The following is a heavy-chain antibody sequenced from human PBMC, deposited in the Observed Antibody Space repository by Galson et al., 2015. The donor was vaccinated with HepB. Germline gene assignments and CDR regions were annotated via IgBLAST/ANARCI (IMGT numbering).Heavy chain of an antibody. D-gene: IGHD4-17*01. CDR1: GFSFNYFP. CDR2: ISYTGRYT. J-gene: IGHJ2*01. V-gene: IGHV3-30*04. Sequence: LRLSCAASGFSFNYFPMHWVRQAPGKGLEWVAVISYTGRYTNYADFGKGRFTISRDNSKNALYLQMNSLRVEDTALYYCVRPRGAGAGDYQNWYFDLWCRGTLVTVSS. CDR3: VRPRGAGAGDYQNWYFDL.